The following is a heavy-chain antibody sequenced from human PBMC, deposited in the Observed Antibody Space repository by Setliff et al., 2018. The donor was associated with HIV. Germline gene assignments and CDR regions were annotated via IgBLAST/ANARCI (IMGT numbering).Heavy chain of an antibody. CDR2: IYYSGST. V-gene: IGHV4-39*07. J-gene: IGHJ6*03. D-gene: IGHD6-6*01. CDR3: ARVHRRQLAHYYYYYMDV. CDR1: GGSIRSSSYY. Sequence: SETLSLTCTVSGGSIRSSSYYWGWIRQPPGKGLEWIGSIYYSGSTNYNPSLKSRVTISVDTSKNQFSLKLSSVTAADTAVYYCARVHRRQLAHYYYYYMDVWGKGTTVTVSS.